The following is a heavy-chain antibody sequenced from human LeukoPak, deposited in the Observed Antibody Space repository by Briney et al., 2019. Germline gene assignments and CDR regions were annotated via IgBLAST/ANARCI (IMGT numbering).Heavy chain of an antibody. CDR1: GGSISSSSYY. D-gene: IGHD3-22*01. V-gene: IGHV4-39*01. J-gene: IGHJ4*02. CDR2: IYYSGST. CDR3: ARLTYYYDSSGYREDYYFDY. Sequence: PSETLSLTCTVPGGSISSSSYYWGWIRQPPGKGLEWIGSIYYSGSTYYNPSLKSRVTISVDTSKNQFSLKLSSVTAADTAVYYRARLTYYYDSSGYREDYYFDYWGQGTLVTVSS.